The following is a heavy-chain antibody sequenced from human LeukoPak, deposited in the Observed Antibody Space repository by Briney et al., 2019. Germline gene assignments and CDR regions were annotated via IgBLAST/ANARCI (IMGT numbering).Heavy chain of an antibody. J-gene: IGHJ4*02. V-gene: IGHV3-23*01. CDR3: AKGGYYYDSSGYLDY. Sequence: GGSLRLSCAASGFTFSSYAMSWVRQAPGKGLEWVSAISGSGGSTYYADSVKGRFTISRDNSKNTLYLQMNSLRAEDTAVNYCAKGGYYYDSSGYLDYWGQRTLATVSS. D-gene: IGHD3-22*01. CDR2: ISGSGGST. CDR1: GFTFSSYA.